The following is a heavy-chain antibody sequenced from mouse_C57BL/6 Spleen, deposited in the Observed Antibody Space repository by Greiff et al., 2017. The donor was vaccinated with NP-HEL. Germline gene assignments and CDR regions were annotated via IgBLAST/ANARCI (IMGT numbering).Heavy chain of an antibody. J-gene: IGHJ1*03. CDR1: GYSFTGYY. D-gene: IGHD1-1*01. Sequence: VQLQQSGPELVKPGASVKISCKASGYSFTGYYMNWVKQSPEKSLEWIGEINPSTGGTTYNQKFKAKATLTVDKSSSTAYMQLKSLTSEDSAVYYCARRYYGSSFYWYFDVWGTGTTVTVSS. CDR2: INPSTGGT. CDR3: ARRYYGSSFYWYFDV. V-gene: IGHV1-42*01.